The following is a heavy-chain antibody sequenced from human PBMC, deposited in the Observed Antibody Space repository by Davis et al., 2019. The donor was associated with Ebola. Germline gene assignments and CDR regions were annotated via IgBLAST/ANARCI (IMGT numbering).Heavy chain of an antibody. Sequence: ASVKVSCKASGYTFTAFFIHWVRQSPGQGLEWMGRINPKSGATKYLKKFQGRVTMTRDSSIDTAYMELGSLRSDDTAVYYCVREIFGHFDYWGQGTLVTVSS. J-gene: IGHJ4*02. CDR3: VREIFGHFDY. V-gene: IGHV1-2*06. CDR1: GYTFTAFF. CDR2: INPKSGAT. D-gene: IGHD3-9*01.